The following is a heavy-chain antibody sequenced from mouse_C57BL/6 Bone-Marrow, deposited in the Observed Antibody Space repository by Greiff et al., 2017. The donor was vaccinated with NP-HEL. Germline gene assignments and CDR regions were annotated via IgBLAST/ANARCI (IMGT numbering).Heavy chain of an antibody. D-gene: IGHD1-1*01. Sequence: EVMLVESGGDLVKPGGSLKLSCAASGFTFSSYGMSWVRQTPDKRLEWVATIRSGGSYTYYPDSVKGRSTISRDNSTNTLYLQMSSLTSEDTAMYYCASVYDCGSFDYWGQGTTLTVSS. CDR2: IRSGGSYT. CDR1: GFTFSSYG. J-gene: IGHJ2*01. CDR3: ASVYDCGSFDY. V-gene: IGHV5-6*01.